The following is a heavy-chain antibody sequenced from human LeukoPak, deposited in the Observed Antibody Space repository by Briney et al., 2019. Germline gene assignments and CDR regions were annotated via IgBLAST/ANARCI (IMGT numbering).Heavy chain of an antibody. V-gene: IGHV3-7*01. J-gene: IGHJ4*02. D-gene: IGHD3-10*01. CDR3: AREGGSGSFLDY. CDR1: GFTFSSYA. CDR2: IKQDGSEK. Sequence: PGGSLRLSCAASGFTFSSYAMSWVRQAPGKGLEWVANIKQDGSEKYYVDSVKGRFTISRDNAKNSLYLHMNSLRADDTAVYYCAREGGSGSFLDYWGQGTLVAVSS.